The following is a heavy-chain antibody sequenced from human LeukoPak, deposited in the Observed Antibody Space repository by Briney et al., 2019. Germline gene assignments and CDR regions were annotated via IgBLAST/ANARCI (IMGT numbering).Heavy chain of an antibody. J-gene: IGHJ5*02. CDR3: ARDLGYSYGYSWFDP. V-gene: IGHV3-66*01. CDR1: RFTVSNDY. D-gene: IGHD5-18*01. Sequence: GGSLRLSCAASRFTVSNDYMAWVRQDPGKGLEWVSLIYADGTTFYTDSVKGRFTMSRDNAKNSLYLQMNSLRAEDTAVYYCARDLGYSYGYSWFDPWGQGTLVTVSS. CDR2: IYADGTT.